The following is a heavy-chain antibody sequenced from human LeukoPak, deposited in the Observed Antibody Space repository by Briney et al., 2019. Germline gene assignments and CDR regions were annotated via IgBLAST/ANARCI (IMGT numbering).Heavy chain of an antibody. CDR1: GFTFSTYV. J-gene: IGHJ4*02. Sequence: PGGSLRLYCSVSGFTFSTYVMHWVRQAPGKGLEYFSAISSNGDNTYYADSVKGRFTISRDNSKNTLYLQMSSLRADDTAVYYCVRGTGYWGQGTLVTVSS. CDR3: VRGTGY. CDR2: ISSNGDNT. V-gene: IGHV3-64D*06.